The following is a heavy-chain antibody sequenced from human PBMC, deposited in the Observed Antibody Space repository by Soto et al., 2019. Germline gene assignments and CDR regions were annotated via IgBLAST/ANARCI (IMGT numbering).Heavy chain of an antibody. Sequence: SVKVSCKASGGTFSSYAISWVRQAPGQGLEWMGGIIPIFGTANYAQKFQGRVTITADESTSTAYMELSSLRSEDTAVYYCARGSLTYYYDSSRYYYHFDYWGQGTLVTVSS. V-gene: IGHV1-69*13. J-gene: IGHJ4*02. CDR1: GGTFSSYA. CDR2: IIPIFGTA. D-gene: IGHD3-22*01. CDR3: ARGSLTYYYDSSRYYYHFDY.